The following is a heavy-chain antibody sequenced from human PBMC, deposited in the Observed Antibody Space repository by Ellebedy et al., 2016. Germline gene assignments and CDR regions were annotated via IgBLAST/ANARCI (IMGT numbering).Heavy chain of an antibody. Sequence: ASVKVSXXASGDTFTTYGISWVRQAPGQGLEWMGWIRVYNGDSHYAQKLQGRVSLTTDTSTSTAYMELRSLGSDDTAVYYCAAAYCGGDCYGTYYYYYGMDVWGHGTTVTVSS. CDR2: IRVYNGDS. CDR1: GDTFTTYG. CDR3: AAAYCGGDCYGTYYYYYGMDV. D-gene: IGHD2-21*02. J-gene: IGHJ6*02. V-gene: IGHV1-18*01.